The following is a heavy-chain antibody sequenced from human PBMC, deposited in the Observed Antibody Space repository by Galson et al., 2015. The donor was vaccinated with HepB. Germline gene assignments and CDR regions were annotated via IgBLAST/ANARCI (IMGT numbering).Heavy chain of an antibody. CDR3: AKLYEGRYEIDY. J-gene: IGHJ4*02. CDR2: LSSAGDNT. CDR1: GFTFTNYA. D-gene: IGHD3-16*01. V-gene: IGHV3-23*01. Sequence: SLRLSCAASGFTFTNYAMSWVRQAPGKGLEWVSTLSSAGDNTYYADSVKGRCTISRDNVKNTLYLQMKSLTGEDTAIYYCAKLYEGRYEIDYWGQGTLVTVSS.